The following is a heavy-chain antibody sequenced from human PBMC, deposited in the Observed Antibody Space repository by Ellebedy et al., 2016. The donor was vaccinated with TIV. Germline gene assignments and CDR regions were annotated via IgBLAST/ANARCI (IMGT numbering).Heavy chain of an antibody. V-gene: IGHV1-69*04. CDR3: ARVGLGIAPRPFDY. CDR2: IIPILGIA. Sequence: AASVKVSCKASGGTFSSYAISWVRQAPGQGLEWMGRIIPILGIANYAQKFQGRVTITRDTSASTAYMELSSLRSEDTAVYYCARVGLGIAPRPFDYWGQGTLVTVSS. J-gene: IGHJ4*02. CDR1: GGTFSSYA. D-gene: IGHD7-27*01.